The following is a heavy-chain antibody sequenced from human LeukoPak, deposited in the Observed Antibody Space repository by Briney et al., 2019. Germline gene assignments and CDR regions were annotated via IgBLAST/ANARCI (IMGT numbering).Heavy chain of an antibody. CDR2: ISASGST. J-gene: IGHJ5*02. Sequence: SSETLSLTCTVSGGSISSYYWSWIRQPAGKGLEWIGRISASGSTNYAPSLRSRVTMSVDTSTNQFSLKLSSVTAADTAVYYCATDFSWFDPWGRGTLVTVSS. CDR1: GGSISSYY. CDR3: ATDFSWFDP. V-gene: IGHV4-4*07. D-gene: IGHD2/OR15-2a*01.